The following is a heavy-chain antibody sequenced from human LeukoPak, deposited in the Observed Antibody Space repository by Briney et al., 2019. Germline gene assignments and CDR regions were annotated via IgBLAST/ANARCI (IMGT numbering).Heavy chain of an antibody. CDR1: GGSISSGAYY. CDR3: ARYTTVVTANAFDI. J-gene: IGHJ3*02. V-gene: IGHV4-31*03. CDR2: IYYSGRT. D-gene: IGHD4-23*01. Sequence: SETLSLTCTVSGGSISSGAYYWSWIRQLPGKGLEWIGYIYYSGRTYYNPSLKSRVTISVDTSENQFSLKLSSVTAADTAVYYCARYTTVVTANAFDIWGQGQWSPSLQ.